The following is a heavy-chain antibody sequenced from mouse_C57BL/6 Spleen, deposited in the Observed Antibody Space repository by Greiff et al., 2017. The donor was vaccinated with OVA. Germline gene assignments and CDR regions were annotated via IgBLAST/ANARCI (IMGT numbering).Heavy chain of an antibody. Sequence: QVQLKQPGAELVRPGSSVKLSCKASGYTFTSYWMHWVKQRPIQGLEWIGNIDPSDSETHYNQKFKDKATLTVDKSSSTAYMQLSSLTSEDSAVYYCARSDSNYPFAYWGQGTLVTVSA. D-gene: IGHD2-5*01. CDR3: ARSDSNYPFAY. CDR2: IDPSDSET. CDR1: GYTFTSYW. V-gene: IGHV1-52*01. J-gene: IGHJ3*01.